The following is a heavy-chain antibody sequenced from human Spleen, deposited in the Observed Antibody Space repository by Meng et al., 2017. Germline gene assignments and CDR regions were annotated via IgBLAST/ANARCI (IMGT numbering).Heavy chain of an antibody. Sequence: GESLKISCAATGFTFNSYAVRWVRQAPGKVLEWDSVISGSGSGTTYYADSVKGRFSISSLHVNSLRADDAAVYYCARARDYFGLGSYSYYFDFWGQGTQVTVSS. CDR2: ISGSGSGTT. D-gene: IGHD3-10*01. V-gene: IGHV3-23*01. CDR1: GFTFNSYA. J-gene: IGHJ4*02. CDR3: ARARDYFGLGSYSYYFDF.